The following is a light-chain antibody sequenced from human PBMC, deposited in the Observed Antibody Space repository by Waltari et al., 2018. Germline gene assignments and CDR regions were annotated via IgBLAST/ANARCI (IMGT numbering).Light chain of an antibody. Sequence: DIQMTQXXXTLSASVXDXXIXRCRASQSISKWLAWYQQKPGKAPKLLIYKASTLESGVPSRFSGSGSGTEFTLTISSLQPEDFATYYCQQYNSYSLLSFGGGTKVEIK. CDR3: QQYNSYSLLS. V-gene: IGKV1-5*03. CDR1: QSISKW. J-gene: IGKJ4*01. CDR2: KAS.